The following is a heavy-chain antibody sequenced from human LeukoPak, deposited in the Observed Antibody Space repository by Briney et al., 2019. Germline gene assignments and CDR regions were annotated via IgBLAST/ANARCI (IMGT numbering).Heavy chain of an antibody. V-gene: IGHV3-48*01. CDR3: ARDSEWFGVDGFDY. D-gene: IGHD3-10*01. J-gene: IGHJ4*02. CDR1: GFTFSSYS. CDR2: ISSSSSTI. Sequence: PGGSLRLSCAASGFTFSSYSMNWVRQAPGKGLEWVSYISSSSSTIYYADSVKGRFTISRDNAKNSLYLQMNSLRAEDTAVYYCARDSEWFGVDGFDYWGREPWSPSPQ.